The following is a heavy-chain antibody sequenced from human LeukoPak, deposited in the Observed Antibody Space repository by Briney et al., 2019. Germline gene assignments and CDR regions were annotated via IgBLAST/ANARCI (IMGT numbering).Heavy chain of an antibody. J-gene: IGHJ6*04. CDR2: IKQDGSEK. V-gene: IGHV3-7*01. Sequence: GGSLRLSCAASGFTFSNYEMHWVRQAPGKGLEWVANIKQDGSEKYYVDSVKGRFTISRDNAKNSLYLQMNSLRAEDTAVYYCARSSVDVWGKGTTVTVSS. D-gene: IGHD6-6*01. CDR3: ARSSVDV. CDR1: GFTFSNYE.